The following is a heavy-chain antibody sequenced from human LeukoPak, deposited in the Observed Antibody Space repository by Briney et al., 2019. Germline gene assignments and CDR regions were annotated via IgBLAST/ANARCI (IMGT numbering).Heavy chain of an antibody. CDR3: ARSRQASGLFNS. Sequence: PSQTLSLTCAVSGGSISSGGHSWSWIRQPPGKGLEWIGYIYHSGSTYYNPSLKSRFTISVDRPKNQFFLNVTSLTAADTAVYYCARSRQASGLFNSWGQGTLVVVSS. V-gene: IGHV4-30-2*01. J-gene: IGHJ5*01. CDR2: IYHSGST. D-gene: IGHD3-10*01. CDR1: GGSISSGGHS.